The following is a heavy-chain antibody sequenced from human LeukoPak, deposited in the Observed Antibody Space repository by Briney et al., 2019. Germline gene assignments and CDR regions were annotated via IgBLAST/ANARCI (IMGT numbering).Heavy chain of an antibody. CDR2: IYPGDSDT. Sequence: GESLKISCKGSGYSFTSYWIGWVRQMPGKGLEWMGIIYPGDSDTRYSPSFQGQVTISADKSISTAYLQWSSLKASDTAMYYCVRRGQYYYGSGSYENAFDIWGQGTMVTVSS. D-gene: IGHD3-10*01. CDR3: VRRGQYYYGSGSYENAFDI. CDR1: GYSFTSYW. J-gene: IGHJ3*02. V-gene: IGHV5-51*01.